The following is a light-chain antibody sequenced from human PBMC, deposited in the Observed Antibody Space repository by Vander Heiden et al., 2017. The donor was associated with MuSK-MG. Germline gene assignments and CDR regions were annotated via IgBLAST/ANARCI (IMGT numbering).Light chain of an antibody. CDR3: QQHYNYPQT. CDR1: QGINNH. V-gene: IGKV1-9*01. CDR2: GAS. Sequence: DIQLTQSPSFLAASVGDRVTITCRASQGINNHLAWYQQKPGTAPKLLIYGASTLQSGVSPTFSGSGSGTQFTLTIDSLQPADSATYYCQQHYNYPQTFGHGTKVAIK. J-gene: IGKJ3*01.